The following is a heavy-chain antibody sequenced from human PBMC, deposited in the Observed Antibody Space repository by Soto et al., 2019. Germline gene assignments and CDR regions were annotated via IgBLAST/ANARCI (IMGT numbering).Heavy chain of an antibody. V-gene: IGHV3-43*01. D-gene: IGHD6-19*01. CDR1: GFTFDDYT. CDR2: ISWDGGST. CDR3: AKDNEAVALGDYGMDV. J-gene: IGHJ6*02. Sequence: PGGSLRLSCAASGFTFDDYTMHWVRQAPGKGLEWVSLISWDGGSTYYADSVKGRFTISRVNSKNSLYLQMNSLRTEDTALYYCAKDNEAVALGDYGMDVWGQGTMVTVSS.